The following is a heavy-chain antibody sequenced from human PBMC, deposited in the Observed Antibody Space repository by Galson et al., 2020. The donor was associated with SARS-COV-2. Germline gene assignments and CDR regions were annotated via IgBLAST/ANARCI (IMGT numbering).Heavy chain of an antibody. CDR3: ARRSGYTPGGLDY. D-gene: IGHD5-12*01. CDR1: GGTFSSNS. J-gene: IGHJ4*02. CDR2: IIPILGIT. Sequence: SLKVPCNTSGGTFSSNSISGGRQAPGQGLEGRGRIIPILGITNYAQKFQGRVTITADKTTSTAYMELSSLRSEDTAVYYCARRSGYTPGGLDYWGQGTLVTVSS. V-gene: IGHV1-69*02.